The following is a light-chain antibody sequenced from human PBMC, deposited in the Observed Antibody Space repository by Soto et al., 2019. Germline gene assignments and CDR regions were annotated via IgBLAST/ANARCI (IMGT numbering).Light chain of an antibody. CDR3: NSYTSSSNLV. CDR2: DVS. Sequence: QSVLTQPASVSGSPGQSITISCTGTSSDVGGYNYVSWYQQHPGKAPKLLIYDVSNRPSVVSNRFSGSKSGNTASQTISGLQAEDEADYYCNSYTSSSNLVFGGGTKLTVL. V-gene: IGLV2-14*01. J-gene: IGLJ3*02. CDR1: SSDVGGYNY.